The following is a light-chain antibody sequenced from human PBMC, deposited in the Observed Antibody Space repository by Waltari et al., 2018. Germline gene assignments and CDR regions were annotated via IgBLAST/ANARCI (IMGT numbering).Light chain of an antibody. Sequence: QAGLTQPPSVSKGLRQTATLTCTGNSNNVGNQGAAWLQQHQGHPPNPLSYRNNNRPSVISERVSASRSGNTASLTITGLQPEDEADYDCSAWDRSLNVWVFGGGTRLTVL. CDR2: RNN. V-gene: IGLV10-54*01. CDR1: SNNVGNQG. J-gene: IGLJ3*02. CDR3: SAWDRSLNVWV.